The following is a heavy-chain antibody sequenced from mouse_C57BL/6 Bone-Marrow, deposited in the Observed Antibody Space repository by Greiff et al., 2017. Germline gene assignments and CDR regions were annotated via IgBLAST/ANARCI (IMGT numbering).Heavy chain of an antibody. CDR1: GYTFTSYG. J-gene: IGHJ2*01. D-gene: IGHD1-3*01. Sequence: VQLQQPGTELVKPGASVKLSCKASGYTFTSYGISWVKQRTGQGLEWIGEIYPRSGNTYYNEKFKGKATLTADKSSSTAYMELRSLTSEDSAVYFCARLNPYYFDYWGQGTTLTVSS. V-gene: IGHV1-81*01. CDR3: ARLNPYYFDY. CDR2: IYPRSGNT.